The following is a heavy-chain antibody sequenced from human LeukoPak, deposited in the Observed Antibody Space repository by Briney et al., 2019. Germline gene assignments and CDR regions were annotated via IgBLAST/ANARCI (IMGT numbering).Heavy chain of an antibody. CDR3: ASPGDYYDSGGHPRRAFDI. CDR1: GGSFSGYY. D-gene: IGHD3-22*01. V-gene: IGHV4-34*01. J-gene: IGHJ3*02. Sequence: PSETLSLTCAVYGGSFSGYYWSWIRQPPGKGLEWIGEINHSGSTNYNPSLKSRVTISVDTSKNQFSLKLSSVTAADTAVYYCASPGDYYDSGGHPRRAFDIWGQGTMVTVSS. CDR2: INHSGST.